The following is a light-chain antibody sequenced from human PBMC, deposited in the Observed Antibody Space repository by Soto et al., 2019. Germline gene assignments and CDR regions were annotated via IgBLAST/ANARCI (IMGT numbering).Light chain of an antibody. J-gene: IGLJ1*01. Sequence: QSVLTQPPSVSAASGQKVIISCSGGISNIGSNYVSWYQQVPGSAPKLLLYDNFERPSGIPDRFSGSKSGTSAALGITGLQTGDEADYYCGTWHSDSYVFGSGTKVTVL. CDR2: DNF. CDR1: ISNIGSNY. V-gene: IGLV1-51*01. CDR3: GTWHSDSYV.